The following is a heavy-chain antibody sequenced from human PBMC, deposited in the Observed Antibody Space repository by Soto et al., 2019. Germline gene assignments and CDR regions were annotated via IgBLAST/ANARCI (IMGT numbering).Heavy chain of an antibody. Sequence: SVKVSCKAPGGAFSTDAISWVRQAPGQGLEWMGGLIPIRSTAHYAQKFQGRATITADESTNTAYMDLSSLRSDDTAVYYCARASGYVSGWYHDYWGQGARVTVAS. J-gene: IGHJ4*02. D-gene: IGHD6-19*01. CDR3: ARASGYVSGWYHDY. CDR2: LIPIRSTA. V-gene: IGHV1-69*13. CDR1: GGAFSTDA.